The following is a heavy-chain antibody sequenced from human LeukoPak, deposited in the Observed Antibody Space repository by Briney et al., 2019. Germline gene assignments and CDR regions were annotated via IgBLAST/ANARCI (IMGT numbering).Heavy chain of an antibody. CDR2: INSGGDAT. CDR1: GFTFSIHN. V-gene: IGHV3-48*04. D-gene: IGHD4-17*01. CDR3: ARGAGRYGDYRDY. J-gene: IGHJ4*02. Sequence: GGSLRLSCAASGFTFSIHNMDWVRQAPGRGLEWISYINSGGDATHYADSVKGRFTISRDDAKNSLYMQMNSLTAEDTAVYYCARGAGRYGDYRDYWGQGTLVTVSS.